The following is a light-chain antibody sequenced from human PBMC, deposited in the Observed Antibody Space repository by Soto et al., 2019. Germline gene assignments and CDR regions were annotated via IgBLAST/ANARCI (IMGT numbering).Light chain of an antibody. V-gene: IGLV1-47*01. Sequence: QSVLTQPPSASGTPGQRVTISCSGSSSNIGSNYVYWYQQLPGTAPKLLIYRNNQRPSGVPDRFSGSKSGTSASLAISGLRSEDEADYYCAAWDDSLSAHVVFGGGTKVTAL. CDR1: SSNIGSNY. CDR3: AAWDDSLSAHVV. J-gene: IGLJ2*01. CDR2: RNN.